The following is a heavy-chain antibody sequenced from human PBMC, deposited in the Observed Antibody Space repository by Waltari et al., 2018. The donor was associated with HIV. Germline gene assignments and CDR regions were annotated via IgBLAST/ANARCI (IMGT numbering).Heavy chain of an antibody. D-gene: IGHD3-16*01. CDR1: GFSFGDAG. V-gene: IGHV3-15*01. CDR2: IKSKCAGETI. CDR3: AADTPSLGGGEFEY. Sequence: EVQLMESGGGVVEPGGALGLSCVASGFSFGDAGISWVRQAPGKGLEWVGLIKSKCAGETIVVVAPLEGRFTISRDDSKSTVYLQMNVLKTEDTAVYYCAADTPSLGGGEFEYWGQGTRVTVSS. J-gene: IGHJ4*02.